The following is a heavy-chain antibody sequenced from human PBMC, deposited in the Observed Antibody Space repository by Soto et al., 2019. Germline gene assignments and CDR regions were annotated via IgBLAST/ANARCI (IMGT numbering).Heavy chain of an antibody. CDR2: INGRGNYI. CDR1: GFTFSTYN. CDR3: AREDGIVGATSAFDY. J-gene: IGHJ4*02. D-gene: IGHD1-26*01. Sequence: EVLLVEPGGGLVKPGGSLRLSCAASGFTFSTYNMNWVRQAPGKGLEWVSSINGRGNYIYYTDAVKGRFTISRDNAKTSLYLQMNSLRAEDTAIYYCAREDGIVGATSAFDYWGQGALVTVSS. V-gene: IGHV3-21*01.